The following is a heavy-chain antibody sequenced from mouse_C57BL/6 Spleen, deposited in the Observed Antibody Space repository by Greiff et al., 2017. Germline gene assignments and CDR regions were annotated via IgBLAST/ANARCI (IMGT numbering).Heavy chain of an antibody. CDR3: AKGGITTGYYFDY. D-gene: IGHD2-4*01. Sequence: QVQLQQSGPGLVQPSQSLSITCTVSGFSLTSYGVHWVRQPPGKGLEWLGVIWSGGSTDYNTAFISILSISKDNSKSHVFFKMNRLQADDTAIYYCAKGGITTGYYFDYWGQGTTLTVSS. CDR1: GFSLTSYG. V-gene: IGHV2-4*01. J-gene: IGHJ2*01. CDR2: IWSGGST.